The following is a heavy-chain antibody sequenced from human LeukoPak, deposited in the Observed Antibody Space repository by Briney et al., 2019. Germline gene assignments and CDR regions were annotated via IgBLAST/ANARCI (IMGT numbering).Heavy chain of an antibody. CDR3: ARDRVELSMGGLYG. J-gene: IGHJ4*02. CDR2: ISSSSSYI. Sequence: GGSLRLSCAASGFTFSSYSMNWVRQAPGKGLEWVSSISSSSSYIYYADSVKGRFTISRDNAKNSLYLQMNSLRAEDTAVYYCARDRVELSMGGLYGWGQGNLVTVSS. CDR1: GFTFSSYS. V-gene: IGHV3-21*01. D-gene: IGHD3-10*01.